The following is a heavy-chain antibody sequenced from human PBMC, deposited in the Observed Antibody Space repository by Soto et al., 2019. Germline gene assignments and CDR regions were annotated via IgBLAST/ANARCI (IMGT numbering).Heavy chain of an antibody. CDR3: ASSPVFHSSSPFDY. D-gene: IGHD6-13*01. CDR1: GFTFSSYA. J-gene: IGHJ4*02. Sequence: QVQLVESGGGVVKPGRSLRLSCAASGFTFSSYAMHWVRQAPGKGLEWVAVISYDGSNKYYADSVKGRFTISRDNSKNTLYLQMNSLRAEDTAVYYCASSPVFHSSSPFDYWGQGTLVTVSS. CDR2: ISYDGSNK. V-gene: IGHV3-30-3*01.